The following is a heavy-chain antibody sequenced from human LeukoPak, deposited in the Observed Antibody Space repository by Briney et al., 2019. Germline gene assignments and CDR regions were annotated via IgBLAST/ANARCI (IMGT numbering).Heavy chain of an antibody. D-gene: IGHD3-10*01. CDR2: INPNSGGT. Sequence: ASVKVSCKASGYTFTGYCMHWVRQAPGQGLEWMGWINPNSGGTNYAQKFQGWVTMTRDTSISTAYMELSRLRSDDTAVYYCARAGVRFGEPFDPWGQGTLVTVSS. J-gene: IGHJ5*02. CDR1: GYTFTGYC. V-gene: IGHV1-2*04. CDR3: ARAGVRFGEPFDP.